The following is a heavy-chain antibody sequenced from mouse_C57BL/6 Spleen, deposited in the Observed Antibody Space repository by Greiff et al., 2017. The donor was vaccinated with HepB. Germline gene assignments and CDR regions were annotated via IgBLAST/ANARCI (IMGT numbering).Heavy chain of an antibody. J-gene: IGHJ4*01. V-gene: IGHV1-64*01. CDR1: GYTFTSYW. Sequence: QVQLQQSGAELVKPGASVKLSCKASGYTFTSYWMHWVKQRPGQGLEWIGMIHPNSGSTNYNEKFKSKATLTVDKSSSTAYMQLSSLTSEDSAVYYCARRYYSNPYYAMDYWGQGTSVTVSS. D-gene: IGHD2-5*01. CDR2: IHPNSGST. CDR3: ARRYYSNPYYAMDY.